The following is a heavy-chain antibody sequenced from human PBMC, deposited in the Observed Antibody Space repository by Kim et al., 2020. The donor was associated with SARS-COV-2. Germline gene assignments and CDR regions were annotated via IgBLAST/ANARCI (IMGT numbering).Heavy chain of an antibody. J-gene: IGHJ4*02. Sequence: SETLSLTCTVSGGSISSYYWSWIRQPAGKGLEWIGRIYTSGSTNYNPSLKSRVTMSVDTSKNQFSLKLSSVTAAGTAVYYCARDSPMVRGVQLFDYWGQGTLVTVSS. CDR3: ARDSPMVRGVQLFDY. D-gene: IGHD3-10*01. CDR1: GGSISSYY. CDR2: IYTSGST. V-gene: IGHV4-4*07.